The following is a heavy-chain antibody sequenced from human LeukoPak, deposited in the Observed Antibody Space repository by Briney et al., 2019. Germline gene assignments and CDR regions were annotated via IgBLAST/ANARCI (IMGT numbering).Heavy chain of an antibody. J-gene: IGHJ4*02. Sequence: SVKVSCKASGGTFGSYAISWVRQAPGQGLEWMGGIIPIFGTANYAQKFQGRVTITADESTSTAYMELSSLRSEDTAVYYCARDSAPGAARPGGDYWGQGTLVTVSS. D-gene: IGHD6-6*01. CDR3: ARDSAPGAARPGGDY. CDR2: IIPIFGTA. CDR1: GGTFGSYA. V-gene: IGHV1-69*13.